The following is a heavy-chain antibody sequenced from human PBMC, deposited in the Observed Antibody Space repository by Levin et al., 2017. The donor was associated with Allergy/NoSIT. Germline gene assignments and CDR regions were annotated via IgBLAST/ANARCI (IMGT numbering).Heavy chain of an antibody. CDR1: GYTFTGYY. CDR3: ASILLSKVVVFDY. Sequence: ASVKVSCKASGYTFTGYYMHWVRQAPGQGLEWMGRINPNSGGTNYAQKFQGRVTMTRDTSISTAYMELSRLRSDDTAVYYCASILLSKVVVFDYWGQGTLVTVSS. CDR2: INPNSGGT. J-gene: IGHJ4*02. V-gene: IGHV1-2*06. D-gene: IGHD2-15*01.